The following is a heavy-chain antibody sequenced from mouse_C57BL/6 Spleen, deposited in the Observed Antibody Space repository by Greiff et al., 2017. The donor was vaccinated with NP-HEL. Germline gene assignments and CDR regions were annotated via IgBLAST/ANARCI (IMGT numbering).Heavy chain of an antibody. CDR2: INPNNGGT. J-gene: IGHJ1*03. CDR1: GYTFTDYN. CDR3: AKGILRTYWYFDV. Sequence: EVQVVESGPELVKPGASVKMSCKASGYTFTDYNMHWVKQSHGKSLEWIGYINPNNGGTSYNQKFKGKATLTVNKSSSTAYMELRSLTSEDSAVYYCAKGILRTYWYFDVWGTGTTVTVSS. V-gene: IGHV1-22*01. D-gene: IGHD1-1*01.